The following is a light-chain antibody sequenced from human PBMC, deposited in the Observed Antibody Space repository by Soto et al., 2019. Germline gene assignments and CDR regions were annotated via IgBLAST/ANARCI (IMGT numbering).Light chain of an antibody. CDR1: QDISNY. CDR2: DSS. CDR3: QQYDDLPLT. J-gene: IGKJ4*01. V-gene: IGKV1-33*01. Sequence: DIQMTQSPSSLSASVGDRITLTCQASQDISNYLHWYQQKPGQAPKLLIYDSSALETGVPSRFSGSGTATDFTLTISSLQPEDFATYYCQQYDDLPLTFGGGTKVE.